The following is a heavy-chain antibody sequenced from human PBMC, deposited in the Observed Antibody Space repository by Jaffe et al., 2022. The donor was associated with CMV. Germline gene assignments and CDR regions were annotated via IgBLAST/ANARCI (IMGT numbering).Heavy chain of an antibody. Sequence: EVQLLESGGGLVQPGGSLRLSCAASGFTFSSYAMSWVRQAPGKGLEWVSAISGSGGSTYYADSVKGRFTISRDNSKNTLYLQMNSLRAEDTAVYYCATTFIVVVPAAMDPSYYFDYWGQGTLVTVSS. CDR1: GFTFSSYA. CDR3: ATTFIVVVPAAMDPSYYFDY. V-gene: IGHV3-23*01. CDR2: ISGSGGST. D-gene: IGHD2-2*01. J-gene: IGHJ4*02.